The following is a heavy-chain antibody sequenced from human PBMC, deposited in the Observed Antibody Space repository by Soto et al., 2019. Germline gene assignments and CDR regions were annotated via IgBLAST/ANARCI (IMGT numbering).Heavy chain of an antibody. J-gene: IGHJ6*02. D-gene: IGHD6-6*01. CDR1: GFTFDDYT. CDR3: AKDIVAARSYYYYGMDV. CDR2: ISWDGGST. V-gene: IGHV3-43*01. Sequence: GGSLRLSCAASGFTFDDYTMHWVRQAPGKGLEWVSLISWDGGSTYYADSVKGRFTISRDNSKNSLYLQMNSLRTEDTALYYCAKDIVAARSYYYYGMDVWGQGTTVTVSS.